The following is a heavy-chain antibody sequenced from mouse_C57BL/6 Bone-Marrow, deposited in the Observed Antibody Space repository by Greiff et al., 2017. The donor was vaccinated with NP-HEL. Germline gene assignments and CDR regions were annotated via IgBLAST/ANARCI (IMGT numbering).Heavy chain of an antibody. V-gene: IGHV5-4*01. Sequence: EVQVVESGGGLVKPGGSLKLSCAASGFTFSSYAMSWVRQTPEKRLEWVATTSDGGSYTYYPDNVKGRFTISRDNAKNNLYLQMSHLKSEDTAMYYCARAYSNWGFAYWGQGTLVTVSA. D-gene: IGHD2-5*01. CDR3: ARAYSNWGFAY. J-gene: IGHJ3*01. CDR2: TSDGGSYT. CDR1: GFTFSSYA.